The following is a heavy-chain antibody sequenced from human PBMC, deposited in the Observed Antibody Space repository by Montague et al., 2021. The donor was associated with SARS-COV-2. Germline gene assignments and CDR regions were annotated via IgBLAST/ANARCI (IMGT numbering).Heavy chain of an antibody. D-gene: IGHD6-6*01. Sequence: SLRLSCAASGFVFSDFQMSWIRQAPGKGPEWLAYIGATGLPIYYADSVKGRFTISRDNARNSLYLQMNSLRVDDTAVYYCAKDLVLRAARPDALDVWGQGTVVTVSS. J-gene: IGHJ3*01. CDR1: GFVFSDFQ. V-gene: IGHV3-11*04. CDR3: AKDLVLRAARPDALDV. CDR2: IGATGLPI.